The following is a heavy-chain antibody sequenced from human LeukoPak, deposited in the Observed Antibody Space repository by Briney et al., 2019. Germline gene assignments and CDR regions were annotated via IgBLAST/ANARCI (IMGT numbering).Heavy chain of an antibody. J-gene: IGHJ3*02. Sequence: GGSLRLSCAASGFPFSSYDFIWVRQAPGKGLEWVSYISSSGPTYYADSVKGRFTISRDNSKNTLYLQMNSLRADDTAVYYCARSSYYYAADAFDIWGQGTMVTVSS. CDR1: GFPFSSYD. V-gene: IGHV3-48*03. D-gene: IGHD3-10*01. CDR3: ARSSYYYAADAFDI. CDR2: ISSSGPT.